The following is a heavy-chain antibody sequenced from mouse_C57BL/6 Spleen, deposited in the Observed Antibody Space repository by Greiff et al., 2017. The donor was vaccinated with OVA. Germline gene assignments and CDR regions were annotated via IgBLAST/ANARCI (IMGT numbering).Heavy chain of an antibody. V-gene: IGHV3-6*01. CDR3: ARVGDGSFFWFAY. CDR2: ISYDGSN. CDR1: GYSITSGYY. D-gene: IGHD2-3*01. Sequence: EVKLMESGPGLVKPSQSLSLTCSVTGYSITSGYYWNWIRQFPGNKLEWMGYISYDGSNNYNPSLKNRISITRDTSKNQFFLKLNSVTTEDTATYYCARVGDGSFFWFAYWGQGTLVTVSA. J-gene: IGHJ3*01.